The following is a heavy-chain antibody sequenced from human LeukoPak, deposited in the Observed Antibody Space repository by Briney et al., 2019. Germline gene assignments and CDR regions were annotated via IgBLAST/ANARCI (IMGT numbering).Heavy chain of an antibody. CDR3: ARVVVVVRLDGWFDP. J-gene: IGHJ5*02. CDR2: INPNSGGT. Sequence: GASVKVSCKASGYTFTGYYMHWVRQAPGQGLEWMGWINPNSGGTNYAQKFQGRVTMARDTSISTAYMELSRLRSDDTAVYYCARVVVVVRLDGWFDPWGQGTLVTVSS. D-gene: IGHD2-15*01. V-gene: IGHV1-2*02. CDR1: GYTFTGYY.